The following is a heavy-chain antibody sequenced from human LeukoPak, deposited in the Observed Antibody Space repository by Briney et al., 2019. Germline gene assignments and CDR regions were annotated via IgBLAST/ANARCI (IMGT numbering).Heavy chain of an antibody. J-gene: IGHJ4*02. CDR1: NGSINTYF. CDR3: ARALRSQGAAAGTGYLDS. V-gene: IGHV4-59*08. CDR2: INYSETT. Sequence: SETLSLTCTVANGSINTYFWTWIRQPPGRGLEWIGIINYSETTRYNPSLKSRVTLSVDTSKNLFSLKLDSVTAADTAVYFCARALRSQGAAAGTGYLDSWGQGALVTVSS. D-gene: IGHD6-13*01.